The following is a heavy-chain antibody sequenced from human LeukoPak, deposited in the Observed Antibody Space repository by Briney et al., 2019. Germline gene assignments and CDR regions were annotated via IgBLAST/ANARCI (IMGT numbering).Heavy chain of an antibody. CDR1: GGSISSGGHY. Sequence: SETLSLTCTGSGGSISSGGHYWSWIRQPAGKGLEYLGRISSTGSTNYNPSLRSRVTISADTSKNHFSLKLTSVTAADTAVYYCARDQTYSGSGIYTYFDYWGQGILVTVSS. V-gene: IGHV4-61*02. CDR2: ISSTGST. CDR3: ARDQTYSGSGIYTYFDY. J-gene: IGHJ4*02. D-gene: IGHD3-10*01.